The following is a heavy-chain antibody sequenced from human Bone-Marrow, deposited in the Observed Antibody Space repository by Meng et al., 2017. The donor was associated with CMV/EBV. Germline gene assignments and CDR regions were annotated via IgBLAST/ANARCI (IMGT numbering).Heavy chain of an antibody. CDR2: INANSGGT. D-gene: IGHD5-24*01. CDR3: ASTRWLPIPGRRGWRGLDY. V-gene: IGHV1-2*02. J-gene: IGHJ4*02. Sequence: ASVKVSCKASGCTFTGYDLHWVRQAPGQGLEWMGWINANSGGTNYAQKFQGRVTMTRDTSSSTAYMELSRLRSDDTAVYYCASTRWLPIPGRRGWRGLDYWGQGTLVTVSS. CDR1: GCTFTGYD.